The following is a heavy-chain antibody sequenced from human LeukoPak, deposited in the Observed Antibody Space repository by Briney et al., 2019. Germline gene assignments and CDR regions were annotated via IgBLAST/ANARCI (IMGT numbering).Heavy chain of an antibody. CDR2: IIDSGGST. CDR1: GFTFSSYG. Sequence: GSLRLSCAASGFTFSSYGMTWVRQAPGKGLQWVSVIIDSGGSTYYADSVKGRFTISRDNAKNTLYLQMNSLRTDDTAVYYCARDPSRRWGLLPYYFDYWGQGTLVTVSS. J-gene: IGHJ4*02. CDR3: ARDPSRRWGLLPYYFDY. D-gene: IGHD1-26*01. V-gene: IGHV3-23*01.